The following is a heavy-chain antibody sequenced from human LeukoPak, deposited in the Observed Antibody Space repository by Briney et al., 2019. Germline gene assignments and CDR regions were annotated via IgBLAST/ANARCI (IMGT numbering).Heavy chain of an antibody. V-gene: IGHV4-38-2*02. Sequence: SETLSLTCTVSGYSISSGYYWGWIRQPPGKGLEWIGSIYHSGSTYYNPSLKSRVTISVDTSKNQFSLKLSSMTAADTAVYYCARVRHAAMVSSHPFDYWGQGTLVTVSS. J-gene: IGHJ4*02. CDR3: ARVRHAAMVSSHPFDY. CDR2: IYHSGST. CDR1: GYSISSGYY. D-gene: IGHD5-18*01.